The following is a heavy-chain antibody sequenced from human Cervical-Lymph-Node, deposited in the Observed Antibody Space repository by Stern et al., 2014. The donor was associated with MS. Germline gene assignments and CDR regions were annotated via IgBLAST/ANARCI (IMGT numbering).Heavy chain of an antibody. CDR1: GFTFSSYT. CDR3: ARDGRSV. Sequence: VQLVESGGGVVQPGRSLRLSCAASGFTFSSYTMHWVRLAPGKGLEWVAVISYDGNSKFYADSVKGRFTISRDNSKNTLFLQMNSLRTEDTAVYYCARDGRSVWGQGTLVTVSS. CDR2: ISYDGNSK. V-gene: IGHV3-30-3*01. J-gene: IGHJ4*02.